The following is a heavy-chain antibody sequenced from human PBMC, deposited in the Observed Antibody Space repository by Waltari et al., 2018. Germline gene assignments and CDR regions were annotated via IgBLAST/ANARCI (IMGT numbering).Heavy chain of an antibody. D-gene: IGHD3-16*02. CDR2: INTNTGNP. CDR1: GYTFTSYA. V-gene: IGHV7-4-1*02. CDR3: AREVDYIWGSYRYTELDY. J-gene: IGHJ4*02. Sequence: QVQLVQSGSELKKPGASVTVSCKAAGYTFTSYARNWVRQAPGPGLEWMGWINTNTGNPTYAQGLTGRFVFSLDTSVSTAYLQISSLKAEDTAVYYCAREVDYIWGSYRYTELDYWGQGTLVTVSS.